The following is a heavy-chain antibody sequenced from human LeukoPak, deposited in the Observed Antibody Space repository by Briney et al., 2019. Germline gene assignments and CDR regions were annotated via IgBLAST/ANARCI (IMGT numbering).Heavy chain of an antibody. D-gene: IGHD1-26*01. CDR3: ARDGGSYDY. CDR2: IKQDGSEK. V-gene: IGHV3-7*01. J-gene: IGHJ4*02. Sequence: GGSLRLSCAASGFTFSSYSMSWVRQAPGKGLEWVANIKQDGSEKYYVDSVKGRFTISRDNAKNSLYLQMNSLRAEDTAVYYCARDGGSYDYWGQGTLVTVSS. CDR1: GFTFSSYS.